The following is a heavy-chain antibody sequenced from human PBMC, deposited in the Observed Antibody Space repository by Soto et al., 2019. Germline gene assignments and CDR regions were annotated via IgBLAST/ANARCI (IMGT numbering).Heavy chain of an antibody. CDR3: ARAENYGGQAYGMDV. Sequence: GAAVKVSCKASGYTFTSYGISWVRQAPGQGLEWMGWISAYNGNTNYAQKLQGRVTMTTDTSTSTAYMELSSLRSEDTAVYYCARAENYGGQAYGMDVWGQGTTVTVSS. V-gene: IGHV1-18*01. CDR1: GYTFTSYG. CDR2: ISAYNGNT. D-gene: IGHD1-7*01. J-gene: IGHJ6*02.